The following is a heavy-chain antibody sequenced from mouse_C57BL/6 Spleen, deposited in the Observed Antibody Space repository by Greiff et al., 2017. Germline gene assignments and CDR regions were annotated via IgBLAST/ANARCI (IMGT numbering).Heavy chain of an antibody. CDR3: ARTYENDGEYYAMDY. J-gene: IGHJ4*01. Sequence: QVQLQQPGAELVRPGSSVKLSCKASGYTFTSYWMHLVKQRPIQGLEWIGNIDTSDSDTHYNQKFKDKATLTVDQSSSTAYMQLSSLTSEDSAVYNWARTYENDGEYYAMDYWGQGTSVTVSS. CDR1: GYTFTSYW. D-gene: IGHD2-4*01. V-gene: IGHV1-52*01. CDR2: IDTSDSDT.